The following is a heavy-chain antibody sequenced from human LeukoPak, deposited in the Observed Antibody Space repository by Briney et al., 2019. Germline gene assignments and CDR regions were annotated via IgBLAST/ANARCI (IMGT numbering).Heavy chain of an antibody. CDR2: ISSSSSTI. CDR1: GFIFSSYS. CDR3: ASAVCSSTSCYVYYYYGMDV. Sequence: PGGSLRLSCAASGFIFSSYSMNWVRQAPGKGLEWVSYISSSSSTIYYADSVKGRFTISRDNAKNSLYLQMNSLRAEDTAVYYCASAVCSSTSCYVYYYYGMDVWGQGTTVTVSS. D-gene: IGHD2-2*01. V-gene: IGHV3-48*01. J-gene: IGHJ6*02.